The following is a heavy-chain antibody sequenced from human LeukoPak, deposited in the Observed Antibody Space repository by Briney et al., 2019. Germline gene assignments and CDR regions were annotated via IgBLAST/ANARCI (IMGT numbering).Heavy chain of an antibody. J-gene: IGHJ2*01. V-gene: IGHV3-23*01. CDR3: ARESMASFDL. Sequence: PGGSLRLSCAASGFTLSSYATSWVRQAPGKGLEWVSAISGSGADTYYADSVKGRFTISRDTSKNTLYLQMNSLRAEDTAVYYCARESMASFDLWGRGTLVTVSS. D-gene: IGHD5-24*01. CDR2: ISGSGADT. CDR1: GFTLSSYA.